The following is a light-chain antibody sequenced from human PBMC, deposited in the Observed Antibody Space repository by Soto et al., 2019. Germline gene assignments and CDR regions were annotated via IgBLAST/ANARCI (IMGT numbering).Light chain of an antibody. CDR3: QQRTNWSIT. CDR1: QSVNTY. J-gene: IGKJ5*01. CDR2: DAS. Sequence: EIVLTQSPATLSLSPRERATLSCRASQSVNTYLAWYQQKHGQTPRILIYDASNRDTGIPARFSGSGSGTDFTLAISSLEPEDFAVYYCQQRTNWSITFGQGTRLEIK. V-gene: IGKV3-11*01.